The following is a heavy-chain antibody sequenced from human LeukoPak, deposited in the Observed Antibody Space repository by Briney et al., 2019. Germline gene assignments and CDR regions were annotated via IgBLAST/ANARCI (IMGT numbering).Heavy chain of an antibody. Sequence: ASVKVSCKASGYTFTSYGISWVRQAPGQGLEWMGWISAYNGNTNYAQKLQGRVTMTTGTSTSTAYMELRSLRSDDTAVYYCARDVDMITLGGAIPLYWGQGTLVTVSS. CDR1: GYTFTSYG. V-gene: IGHV1-18*01. CDR3: ARDVDMITLGGAIPLY. CDR2: ISAYNGNT. D-gene: IGHD3-16*02. J-gene: IGHJ4*02.